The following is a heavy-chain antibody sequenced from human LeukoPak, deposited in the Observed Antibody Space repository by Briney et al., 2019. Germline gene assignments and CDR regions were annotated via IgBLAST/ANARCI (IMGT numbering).Heavy chain of an antibody. Sequence: GGSLRLSCAVSGFTFSDYAMSWVRQAPGKGLEWVSSISGSGGSTYHADSVKGRFTISRDNSKNTLSLQMNSLRAENTALYYCAKDLSTAAKYYFDYWGQGTLVTVSS. J-gene: IGHJ4*02. CDR3: AKDLSTAAKYYFDY. D-gene: IGHD2/OR15-2a*01. CDR2: ISGSGGST. V-gene: IGHV3-23*01. CDR1: GFTFSDYA.